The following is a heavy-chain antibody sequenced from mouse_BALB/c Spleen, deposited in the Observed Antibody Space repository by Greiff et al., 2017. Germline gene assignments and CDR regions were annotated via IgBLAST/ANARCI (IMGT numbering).Heavy chain of an antibody. Sequence: EVKLQESGGGLVQPGGSMKLSCVASGFTFSNYWMNWVRQSPEKGLEWVAEIRLKSNNYATHYAESVKGRFTISRDDSKSSVYLQMNNLRAEDTGIYYCTRLRRQSSYYAMDYWGQGTSVTVSS. V-gene: IGHV6-6*02. CDR2: IRLKSNNYAT. D-gene: IGHD2-4*01. CDR1: GFTFSNYW. CDR3: TRLRRQSSYYAMDY. J-gene: IGHJ4*01.